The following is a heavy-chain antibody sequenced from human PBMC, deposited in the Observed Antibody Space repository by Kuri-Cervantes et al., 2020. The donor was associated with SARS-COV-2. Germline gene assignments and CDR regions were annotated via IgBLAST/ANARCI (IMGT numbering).Heavy chain of an antibody. D-gene: IGHD6-6*01. V-gene: IGHV4-59*01. CDR2: IYYSGGT. CDR1: GGSISSYY. J-gene: IGHJ4*02. Sequence: SETLSLTCTVSGGSISSYYWSWIRQPPGKGLEWIGYIYYSGGTNYNPSLKSRVTISVDRSKNQFSLKLSSVTAADTAVYYCARDSKYSSSSSYFDYWGQGTLVTVSS. CDR3: ARDSKYSSSSSYFDY.